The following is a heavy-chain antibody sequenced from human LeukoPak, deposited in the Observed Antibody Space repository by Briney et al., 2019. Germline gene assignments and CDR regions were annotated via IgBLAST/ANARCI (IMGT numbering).Heavy chain of an antibody. J-gene: IGHJ4*02. V-gene: IGHV1-69*13. D-gene: IGHD3-3*01. Sequence: ASVKVSCKASGGTFSNYAISWVRQAPGQGLEWMGGSMPIFDTADYAQKFQGRITITADESTSTVYMELSSLRSEDTAVYYCAREEERIAIFGVTNSRFGYWGQGTLVTVSS. CDR2: SMPIFDTA. CDR1: GGTFSNYA. CDR3: AREEERIAIFGVTNSRFGY.